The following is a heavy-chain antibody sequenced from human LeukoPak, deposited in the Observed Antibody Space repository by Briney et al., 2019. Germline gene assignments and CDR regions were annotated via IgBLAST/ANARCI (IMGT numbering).Heavy chain of an antibody. CDR1: RYSVTSYD. Sequence: GASVKVSCKASRYSVTSYDINWVRQATRQGHELVGWMNPNSGSTGYAQKFQGRVTMTRNTSISTAYMELSSLRSEATAVDYCASSAISMTTVLTPASDYYYGMDVWGQGTTVTVSS. CDR3: ASSAISMTTVLTPASDYYYGMDV. D-gene: IGHD4-23*01. V-gene: IGHV1-8*01. CDR2: MNPNSGST. J-gene: IGHJ6*02.